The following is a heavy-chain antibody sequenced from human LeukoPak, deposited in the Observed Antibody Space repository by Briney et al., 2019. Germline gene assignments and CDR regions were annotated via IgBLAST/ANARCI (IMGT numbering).Heavy chain of an antibody. CDR2: IGIDSGNT. CDR1: GFPFIEYS. D-gene: IGHD3-22*01. Sequence: GGSLRLSCTASGFPFIEYSMNWVRQAPGKGLEWISYIGIDSGNTKYADSVRGRFTISADKAKNSLYLQMNSLRAEDTAVYYCARVWSSGYTKDYWGQGTLVTVSS. J-gene: IGHJ4*02. CDR3: ARVWSSGYTKDY. V-gene: IGHV3-48*01.